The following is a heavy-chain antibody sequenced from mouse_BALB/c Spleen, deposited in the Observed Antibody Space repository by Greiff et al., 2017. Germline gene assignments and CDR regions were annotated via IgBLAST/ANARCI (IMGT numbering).Heavy chain of an antibody. CDR3: ASGFTWFAY. V-gene: IGHV5-12-1*01. CDR2: ISSGGGST. CDR1: GFAFSSYD. Sequence: EVKVVESGGGLVKPGGSLKLSCAASGFAFSSYDMSWVRQTPEKRLEWVAYISSGGGSTYYPDTVKGRFTISRDNAKNTLYLQMSSLKSEDTAMYYCASGFTWFAYWGQGTLVTVSA. J-gene: IGHJ3*01.